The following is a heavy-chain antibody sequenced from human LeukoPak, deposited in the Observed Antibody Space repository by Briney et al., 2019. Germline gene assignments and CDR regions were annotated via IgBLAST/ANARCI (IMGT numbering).Heavy chain of an antibody. CDR1: GFTFSSYA. Sequence: GSLRLSCAASGFTFSSYAMSWVRQAPGKGLEWVSAINGSGGSTYYADSVKGRFTISRDNSKNTLYLQMNSLRAEDTAVYYCAMFTMVRGVIWSCYFDYWGQGTLVTVSS. CDR2: INGSGGST. J-gene: IGHJ4*02. CDR3: AMFTMVRGVIWSCYFDY. D-gene: IGHD3-10*01. V-gene: IGHV3-23*01.